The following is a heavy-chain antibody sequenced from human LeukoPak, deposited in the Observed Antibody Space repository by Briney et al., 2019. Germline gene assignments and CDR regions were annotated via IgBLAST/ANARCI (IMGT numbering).Heavy chain of an antibody. V-gene: IGHV1-8*03. CDR2: MNPNSGNT. J-gene: IGHJ4*02. CDR1: GYTFTSYD. Sequence: ASVKVSCKASGYTFTSYDINWVRQATGQGLEWMGWMNPNSGNTGYAQKFQGRVTITRNTSISTAYMELSSLRSEDTAVYYCARGGRGYDILTGYYRVFDYWGQGTLVTVSS. D-gene: IGHD3-9*01. CDR3: ARGGRGYDILTGYYRVFDY.